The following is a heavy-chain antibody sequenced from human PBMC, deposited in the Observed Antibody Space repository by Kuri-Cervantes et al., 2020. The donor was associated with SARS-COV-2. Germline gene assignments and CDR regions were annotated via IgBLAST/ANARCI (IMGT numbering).Heavy chain of an antibody. CDR1: GFTFSSYW. Sequence: GGSLRLSCAASGFTFSSYWMHWVRQAPGKGLEWVSRIKGDGSSIIYADSVQGRFTISRDNAKNSLYLQMNSLRAEDTAVYYCARDVYGDSDYWGQGTLVTVSS. V-gene: IGHV3-74*01. J-gene: IGHJ4*02. D-gene: IGHD4-17*01. CDR2: IKGDGSSI. CDR3: ARDVYGDSDY.